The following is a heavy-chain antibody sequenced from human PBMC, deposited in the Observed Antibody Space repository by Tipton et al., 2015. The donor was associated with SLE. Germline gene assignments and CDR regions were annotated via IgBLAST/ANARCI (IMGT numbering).Heavy chain of an antibody. J-gene: IGHJ3*02. CDR3: AKDFSGYYGSGADI. V-gene: IGHV3-9*01. D-gene: IGHD3-10*01. CDR1: GFTFDDYA. Sequence: SLRLSCAASGFTFDDYAMHWVRQAPGKGLEWVSGISWNSGSIGYADSVKGRFTISRDNAKNSLYLQMNSLRAEDTALYYCAKDFSGYYGSGADIWGQGTMVTVSS. CDR2: ISWNSGSI.